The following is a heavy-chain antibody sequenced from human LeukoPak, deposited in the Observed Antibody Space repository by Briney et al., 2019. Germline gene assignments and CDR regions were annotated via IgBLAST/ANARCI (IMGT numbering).Heavy chain of an antibody. CDR1: GFTFSDYY. CDR3: ARLTAIRRGAGNRYYYGMDV. J-gene: IGHJ6*02. Sequence: GGSLRLSCAASGFTFSDYYMSWIRQAPGKGLEWVSAIDPSSTYIYYADSVKGRFTISRDNAENSLYLQMNSLRVEDTAVYYCARLTAIRRGAGNRYYYGMDVWGQGTTVTVSS. V-gene: IGHV3-21*01. CDR2: IDPSSTYI. D-gene: IGHD1-14*01.